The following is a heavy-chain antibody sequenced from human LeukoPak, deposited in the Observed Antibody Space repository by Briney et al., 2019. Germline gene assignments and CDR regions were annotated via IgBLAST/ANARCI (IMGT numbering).Heavy chain of an antibody. CDR3: ARGDYTTSAFDY. J-gene: IGHJ4*02. V-gene: IGHV4-4*02. CDR2: VHKSGRT. D-gene: IGHD3-3*01. CDR1: TXSGSSGNV. Sequence: SETLSLTCALSTXSGSSGNVWSWVRQPPGEGLEWIGEVHKSGRTNYNPSLKTRVTISIDASKNQLSLELTSVTAADTAVFYCARGDYTTSAFDYWGQGTLVTVSS.